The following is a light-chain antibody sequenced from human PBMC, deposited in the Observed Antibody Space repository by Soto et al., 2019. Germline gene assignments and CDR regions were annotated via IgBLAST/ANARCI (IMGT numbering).Light chain of an antibody. CDR1: QSLVFSDGNTY. V-gene: IGKV2-30*01. CDR3: MQGTHWPPIT. J-gene: IGKJ5*01. CDR2: KVS. Sequence: DVVVTQSPLSLPVTLGQAASISCRSSQSLVFSDGNTYLSWFQQRPGQSPMRLIYKVSKRDSGGPDRFSGSGSGTEFTLKISRVEAEDVGVYYCMQGTHWPPITFGQGTRLEIK.